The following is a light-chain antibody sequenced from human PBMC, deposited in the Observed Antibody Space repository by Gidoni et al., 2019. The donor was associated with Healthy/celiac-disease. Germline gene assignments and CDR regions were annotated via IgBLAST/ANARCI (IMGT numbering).Light chain of an antibody. V-gene: IGLV1-40*01. CDR1: SSNIGAGYD. J-gene: IGLJ1*01. CDR3: QSYDSSQGV. CDR2: GNS. Sequence: QSVLTQPPSVSGAPGQRVPISCTGSSSNIGAGYDVHWYQQLPGTAPKLLIDGNSNRPSGVPDRFSGSKSGTSASLAITGLQAEDEADYYCQSYDSSQGVFGTGTKVTVL.